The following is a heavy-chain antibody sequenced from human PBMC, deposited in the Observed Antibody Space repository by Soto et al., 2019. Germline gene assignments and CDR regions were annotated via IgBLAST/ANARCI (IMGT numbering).Heavy chain of an antibody. V-gene: IGHV3-7*01. CDR2: VKQDGSEK. J-gene: IGHJ4*02. CDR1: GFTFSSYW. CDR3: ARTYSGYDLGDY. D-gene: IGHD5-12*01. Sequence: GGSLRLSCAASGFTFSSYWMSWVRQAPGKGLEWVANVKQDGSEKYYVDSVKGRFTIFRDNARNSVYLQMNSLRAEDTAVYYCARTYSGYDLGDYWGQGTLVTVSS.